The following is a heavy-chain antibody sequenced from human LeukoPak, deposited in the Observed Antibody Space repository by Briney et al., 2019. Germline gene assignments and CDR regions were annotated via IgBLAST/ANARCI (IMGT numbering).Heavy chain of an antibody. CDR2: INYSGNT. CDR3: ARLDTRAANAFDI. Sequence: PSETLSLTCTVSGGTISSSSHYWVWIRLPPGMGLDWIVSINYSGNTYYKSSLKSRPTISIDTSKSQFSLNLSSVTAADTAVYYCARLDTRAANAFDIWGQGTKVTVSS. CDR1: GGTISSSSHY. D-gene: IGHD2-2*01. J-gene: IGHJ3*02. V-gene: IGHV4-39*01.